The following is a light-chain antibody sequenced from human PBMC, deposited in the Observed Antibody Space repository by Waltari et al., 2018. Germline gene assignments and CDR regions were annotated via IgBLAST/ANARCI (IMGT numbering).Light chain of an antibody. V-gene: IGKV1-39*01. CDR1: QSISSY. CDR3: QQSYSTPSIT. Sequence: DIQMTQSPSSLSASVGDRVTITCRASQSISSYLNWYQPKPGKAPKLLIYAASSLQSGVPSRFSGSGSGTDFTLTISSLQPEDFATYYCQQSYSTPSITFGQGTRLEIK. J-gene: IGKJ5*01. CDR2: AAS.